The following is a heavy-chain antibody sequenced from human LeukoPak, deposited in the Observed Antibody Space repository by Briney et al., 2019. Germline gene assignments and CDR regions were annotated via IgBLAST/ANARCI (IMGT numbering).Heavy chain of an antibody. CDR3: ARDSSGWSRDY. CDR1: GFTFSSYW. V-gene: IGHV3-7*01. J-gene: IGHJ4*01. CDR2: IKQDGSEK. D-gene: IGHD3-10*01. Sequence: GSLRRSCAASGFTFSSYWMSWVRQAPGKGLEWVANIKQDGSEKYYVDSVKGRFTISRDNAKNSLYLQMNSLRAEDTAVYYCARDSSGWSRDYWGHGTLVTVSS.